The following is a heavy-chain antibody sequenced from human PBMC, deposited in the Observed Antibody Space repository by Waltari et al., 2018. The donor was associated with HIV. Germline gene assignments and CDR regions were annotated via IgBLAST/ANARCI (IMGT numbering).Heavy chain of an antibody. D-gene: IGHD6-13*01. CDR2: INHAGAT. Sequence: TGVLKPSETLSLSCAMYDGSFIGYYWTWISQSPGRGLQWIGEINHAGATNYNPSLRSRLIFSIDTSKKQFYMKLTSVTVADTATYFCARGYAAAAPYFGLDVWGQGTTVTVSS. CDR3: ARGYAAAAPYFGLDV. J-gene: IGHJ6*02. CDR1: DGSFIGYY. V-gene: IGHV4-34*01.